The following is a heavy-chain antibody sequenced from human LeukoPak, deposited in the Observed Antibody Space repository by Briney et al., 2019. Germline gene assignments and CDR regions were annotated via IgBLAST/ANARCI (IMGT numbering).Heavy chain of an antibody. CDR3: ARIEYSSYYGMDV. CDR2: INSDGSST. Sequence: GGSLRLSCAASGFTFSSYWMHWVRQAPGKGLVWVSRINSDGSSTSYADSVKGRFTISRDNAKNTLYLQMNSLRAEDTAVYYCARIEYSSYYGMDVWGQGTTVTVSS. CDR1: GFTFSSYW. J-gene: IGHJ6*02. V-gene: IGHV3-74*01. D-gene: IGHD6-6*01.